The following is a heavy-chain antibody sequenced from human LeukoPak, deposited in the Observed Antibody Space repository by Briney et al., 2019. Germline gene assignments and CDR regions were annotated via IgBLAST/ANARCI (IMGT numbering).Heavy chain of an antibody. CDR2: IIPIFGTA. Sequence: SVRVSCTASGGTFSSYAISWVRQAPGQGLEWMGGIIPIFGTANYAQKFQGRVTITTDESTSTPYMELSSLRSEDTAVYYCAMGPYGSGSSMDYWGQGTLVTVSS. CDR3: AMGPYGSGSSMDY. CDR1: GGTFSSYA. D-gene: IGHD3-10*01. J-gene: IGHJ4*02. V-gene: IGHV1-69*05.